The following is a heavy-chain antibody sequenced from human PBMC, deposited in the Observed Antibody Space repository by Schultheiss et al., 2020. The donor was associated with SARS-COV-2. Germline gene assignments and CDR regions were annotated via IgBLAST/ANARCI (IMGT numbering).Heavy chain of an antibody. CDR1: GYTFTSYY. D-gene: IGHD3-3*01. Sequence: GESLKISCKASGYTFTSYYMHWVRQAPGQGLEWMGWINPNSGGTNYAQKFQGRVTMTRDTSISTAYMELSRLRSDDTAVYYCAREGDFWSGYRKPYWYFDLWGRGTLVTVSS. V-gene: IGHV1-2*02. J-gene: IGHJ2*01. CDR2: INPNSGGT. CDR3: AREGDFWSGYRKPYWYFDL.